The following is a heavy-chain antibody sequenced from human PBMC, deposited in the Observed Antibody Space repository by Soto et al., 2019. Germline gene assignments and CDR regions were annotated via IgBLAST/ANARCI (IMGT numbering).Heavy chain of an antibody. J-gene: IGHJ4*02. CDR1: GGSISSSSYY. Sequence: LSLTCTVSGGSISSSSYYWGWIRQPPGKGLEWIGSIYYSGGTYYNPSLKSRVTISVDTSKNQFSLKLSSVTAADTAVYYCARLVSLEVVVSYYFDYWGQGTLVTVSS. D-gene: IGHD3-22*01. V-gene: IGHV4-39*01. CDR2: IYYSGGT. CDR3: ARLVSLEVVVSYYFDY.